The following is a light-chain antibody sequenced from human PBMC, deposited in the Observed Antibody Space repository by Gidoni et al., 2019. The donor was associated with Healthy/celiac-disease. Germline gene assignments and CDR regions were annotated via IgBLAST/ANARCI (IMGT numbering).Light chain of an antibody. CDR3: SSYTSSSTLV. V-gene: IGLV2-14*03. CDR2: DVS. CDR1: SSDVGGYNY. Sequence: QSALTQPASVSGSPGQSLTISCTATSSDVGGYNYVSWYQQHPGKAPKLMIYDVSNRPSGGSHRFSGSKSGNTASLTISGLQAEDEADYYCSSYTSSSTLVFGTGTKVTVL. J-gene: IGLJ1*01.